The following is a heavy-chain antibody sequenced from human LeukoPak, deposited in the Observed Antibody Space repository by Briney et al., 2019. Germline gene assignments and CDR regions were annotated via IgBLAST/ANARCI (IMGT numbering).Heavy chain of an antibody. CDR3: ARFDYYYYYMDV. Sequence: SETLSLTCTVSGGSISSYYWSCIRQPPGKGLEWIGYIYYSGSTNYNPSLKSRVTISVDTSKNQFSLKLSSVTAADTAVYYCARFDYYYYYMDVWGKGTTVTVSS. CDR1: GGSISSYY. J-gene: IGHJ6*03. V-gene: IGHV4-59*08. CDR2: IYYSGST.